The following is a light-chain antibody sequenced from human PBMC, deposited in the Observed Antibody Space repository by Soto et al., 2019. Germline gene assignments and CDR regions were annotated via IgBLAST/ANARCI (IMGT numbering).Light chain of an antibody. CDR3: QQYQNLWT. V-gene: IGKV3-15*01. Sequence: THSQATLSVSPGERATLSCRASQTIYSNVAWYQQRPGQAPRLLIYRASARATGIPARFSGSGSGTEFTLTIGSLQAEDSAVYYCQQYQNLWTFGQGTKVDI. CDR2: RAS. J-gene: IGKJ1*01. CDR1: QTIYSN.